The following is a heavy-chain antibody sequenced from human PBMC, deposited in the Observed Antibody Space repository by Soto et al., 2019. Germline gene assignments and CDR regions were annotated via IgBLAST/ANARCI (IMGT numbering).Heavy chain of an antibody. J-gene: IGHJ4*02. CDR2: MSSTSGFT. Sequence: QVQLVESGGGLIKPGGSLRLSCAASGFSFSDYYMSWIRQAPGKGLEWLSYMSSTSGFTNYADSVKGRFTISRDNAENSLDLQMNSLGVEDTAVYYCARLDSTEFYFDYWGQGTLDTVSS. D-gene: IGHD2-21*01. CDR1: GFSFSDYY. CDR3: ARLDSTEFYFDY. V-gene: IGHV3-11*06.